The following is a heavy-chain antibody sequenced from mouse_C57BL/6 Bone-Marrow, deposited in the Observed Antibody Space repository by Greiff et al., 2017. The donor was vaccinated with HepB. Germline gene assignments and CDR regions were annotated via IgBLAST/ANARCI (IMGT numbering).Heavy chain of an antibody. V-gene: IGHV14-4*01. Sequence: EVQLQQSGAELVRPGASVKLSCTASGFNIKDDYMHWVKQRPEQGLEWIGWIDPENGDTEYASKFQGKATITADTSSNTAYLQLSSLTSEDTAVYYCTEGYDYFDYWGQGTTLTVSS. CDR2: IDPENGDT. CDR3: TEGYDYFDY. D-gene: IGHD3-2*02. J-gene: IGHJ2*01. CDR1: GFNIKDDY.